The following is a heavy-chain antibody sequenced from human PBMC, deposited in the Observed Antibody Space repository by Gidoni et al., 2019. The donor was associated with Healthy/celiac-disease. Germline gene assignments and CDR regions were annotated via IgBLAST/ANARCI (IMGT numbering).Heavy chain of an antibody. Sequence: EVQLVESGGGLVQPGGSLRLSCAASGFTCSSYWMHWVRQAPGKGLVWVSRIKSDVSSTSYADSVKGRFTISRDNAKNTLYLQMNSLRAEDTAVYYCARDENDYSIDYWGQGTLVTVSS. V-gene: IGHV3-74*01. D-gene: IGHD4-4*01. CDR1: GFTCSSYW. J-gene: IGHJ4*02. CDR3: ARDENDYSIDY. CDR2: IKSDVSST.